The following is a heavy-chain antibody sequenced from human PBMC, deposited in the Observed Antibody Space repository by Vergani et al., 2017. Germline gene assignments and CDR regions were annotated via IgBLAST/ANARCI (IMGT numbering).Heavy chain of an antibody. J-gene: IGHJ4*02. CDR3: AMTRSGSPPRDFDY. Sequence: EVQLLESGGGLVQPGGSLRLSCAASGFTFSSYAMSWVRQAPGKGLEWVSAVSGSGGSTSYADSVKGRFTISRDNSKNTLYLQMNSLGAEDTAVYYCAMTRSGSPPRDFDYWGQGTLVTVSS. CDR2: VSGSGGST. CDR1: GFTFSSYA. V-gene: IGHV3-23*01. D-gene: IGHD1-26*01.